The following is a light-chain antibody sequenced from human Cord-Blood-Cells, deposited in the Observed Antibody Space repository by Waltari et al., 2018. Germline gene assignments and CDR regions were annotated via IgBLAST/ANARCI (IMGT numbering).Light chain of an antibody. CDR3: QQSYSTPRKT. Sequence: DIQMTQPPSSLSASVGDRVTITCRASQSISSYLNWYQQKPGKAPKLLIYAASSLQSGVPSRFSCSGSGTDFTLTISSLQPEDFATYYCQQSYSTPRKTFGQGTKVEIK. CDR1: QSISSY. V-gene: IGKV1-39*01. CDR2: AAS. J-gene: IGKJ1*01.